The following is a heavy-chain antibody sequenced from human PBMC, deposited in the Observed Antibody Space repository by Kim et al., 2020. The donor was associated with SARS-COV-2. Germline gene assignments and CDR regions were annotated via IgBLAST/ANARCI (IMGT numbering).Heavy chain of an antibody. CDR2: IIPIFGTA. CDR1: GGTFSSYA. CDR3: AREAHVDIVATDAYFDY. J-gene: IGHJ4*02. V-gene: IGHV1-69*13. D-gene: IGHD5-12*01. Sequence: SVKVSCKASGGTFSSYAISWVRQAPGQGLEWMGGIIPIFGTANYAQKFQGRVTITADESTSTAYMELSSLRSEDTAMYYCAREAHVDIVATDAYFDYWGQGTLVTVSS.